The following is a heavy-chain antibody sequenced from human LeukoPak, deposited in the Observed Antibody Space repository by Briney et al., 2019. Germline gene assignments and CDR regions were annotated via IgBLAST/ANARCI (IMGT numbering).Heavy chain of an antibody. CDR1: GFTFSSNY. CDR2: IYTGGSA. J-gene: IGHJ4*02. D-gene: IGHD6-19*01. Sequence: GGSLRLSCAASGFTFSSNYMNWVRQAPGKGLEWVSVIYTGGSAYYADSVKGRFTTSRDNSKNMLYLQMNSLKAEDTAIYYCARAHSSSDYFDCWGQGILVIVSS. CDR3: ARAHSSSDYFDC. V-gene: IGHV3-53*01.